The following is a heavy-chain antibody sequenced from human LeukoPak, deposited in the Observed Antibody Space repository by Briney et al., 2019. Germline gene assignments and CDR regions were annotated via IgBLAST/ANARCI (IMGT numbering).Heavy chain of an antibody. Sequence: PSETLSLTCAVSGGSISSSNWWSWVRQPPGKGLEWIGEIYHSGSTNYNPSLKSRVTISVDKSKNQFSLKLSSVTAADTAVYYCARARSIAVAGTGAFDIWGQGTMVTVSS. CDR2: IYHSGST. J-gene: IGHJ3*02. CDR3: ARARSIAVAGTGAFDI. V-gene: IGHV4-4*02. D-gene: IGHD6-19*01. CDR1: GGSISSSNW.